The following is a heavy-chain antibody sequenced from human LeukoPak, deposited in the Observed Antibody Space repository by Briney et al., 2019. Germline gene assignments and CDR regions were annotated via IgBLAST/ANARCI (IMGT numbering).Heavy chain of an antibody. CDR2: IIPIFGTA. D-gene: IGHD4-17*01. V-gene: IGHV1-69*06. CDR1: GGTFSSYA. J-gene: IGHJ3*02. Sequence: ASGKVSCKASGGTFSSYAISLVRQAPGQWLEWRGGIIPIFGTANYAQKFQGRVRITADKAGSTAYMELTSMRAEDTAVFYCAKPDGDYVGQLDAFDIWGQGKMVTVSS. CDR3: AKPDGDYVGQLDAFDI.